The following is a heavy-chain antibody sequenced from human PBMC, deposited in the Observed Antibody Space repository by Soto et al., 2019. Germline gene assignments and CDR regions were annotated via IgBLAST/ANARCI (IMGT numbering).Heavy chain of an antibody. D-gene: IGHD2-8*01. CDR2: ISPDKVNT. Sequence: QVHLVQSGAEVKKPGASVKVSCKSSGYTFMNYGISWVRQAPGQGPEWVGWISPDKVNTYYAQNLQGRVTVSTDTSTTTVYMELRRLTYDDTAVYYCAITWGDCTQGVCYDYWGQGTLLTVSS. CDR3: AITWGDCTQGVCYDY. CDR1: GYTFMNYG. J-gene: IGHJ4*02. V-gene: IGHV1-18*01.